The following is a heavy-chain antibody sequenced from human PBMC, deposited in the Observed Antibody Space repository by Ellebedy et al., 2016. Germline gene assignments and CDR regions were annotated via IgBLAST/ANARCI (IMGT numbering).Heavy chain of an antibody. CDR3: ARYTRGGLLFHWFDP. Sequence: SETLSLTXSVSGGAIRSYYWSWIRQPPGKGLEWIGHIHYSGSTNYNPSLKSRVTISVDTSKNQFSLKLSSVTAADTAVYYCARYTRGGLLFHWFDPWGQGTLVTVSS. D-gene: IGHD2-21*02. J-gene: IGHJ5*02. CDR1: GGAIRSYY. V-gene: IGHV4-59*01. CDR2: IHYSGST.